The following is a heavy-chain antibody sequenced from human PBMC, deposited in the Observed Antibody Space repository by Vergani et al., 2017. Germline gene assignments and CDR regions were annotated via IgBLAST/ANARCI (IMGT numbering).Heavy chain of an antibody. J-gene: IGHJ3*02. CDR1: GFSLSTSGMC. V-gene: IGHV2-70*01. Sequence: QVTLRESGPALVKPTQTLTLTCTFSGFSLSTSGMCVSWIRQPPGKALEWLALIDWDDDKYYSTSLKTRLTISKDPSKNQVFLTLTNMDPVDTATYYCARSHDYYDSSGYPNAFDIWGQGTMVTVSS. CDR3: ARSHDYYDSSGYPNAFDI. D-gene: IGHD3-22*01. CDR2: IDWDDDK.